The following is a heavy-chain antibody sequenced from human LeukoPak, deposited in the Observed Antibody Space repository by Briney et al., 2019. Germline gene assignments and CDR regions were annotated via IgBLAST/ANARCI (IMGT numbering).Heavy chain of an antibody. CDR1: GYTFGSSH. CDR3: TRTIAATGTLYP. J-gene: IGHJ5*02. V-gene: IGHV1-8*01. D-gene: IGHD6-13*01. CDR2: MDPNRGNT. Sequence: ASVKVSCKASGYTFGSSHINWVRQSTGQGLEWMGWMDPNRGNTGYAQKFQGRVTMTRNTSISTAYMELSSLRSEDTALYYYTRTIAATGTLYPWGQRTQVIVSS.